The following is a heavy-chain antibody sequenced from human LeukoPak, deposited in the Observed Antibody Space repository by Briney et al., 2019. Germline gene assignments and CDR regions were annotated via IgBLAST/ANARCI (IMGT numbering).Heavy chain of an antibody. Sequence: KPSETLSLTCTVSGGSMSPYHWGWIRQPPGKGLEWTGYIYYSGSTNYNPSLKSRVTISVDTSKNQFSLKLSSVTAADTAIYYCVRAVSGRFDYWGQGTLVTVSS. CDR1: GGSMSPYH. V-gene: IGHV4-59*08. J-gene: IGHJ4*02. CDR2: IYYSGST. D-gene: IGHD6-19*01. CDR3: VRAVSGRFDY.